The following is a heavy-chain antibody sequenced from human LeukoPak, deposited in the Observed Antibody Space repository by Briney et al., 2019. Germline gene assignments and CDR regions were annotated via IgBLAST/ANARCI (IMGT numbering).Heavy chain of an antibody. CDR2: ISSSGSTI. CDR1: GFTFSSYG. D-gene: IGHD3-10*02. V-gene: IGHV3-48*04. Sequence: GGSLRLSCAASGFTFSSYGMHWVRQAPGKGLEWVSYISSSGSTIYYADSVKGRFTISRDNAKNSPYLQMNSLRAEDTAVYYCAELGITMIGGVWGKGTTVTISS. CDR3: AELGITMIGGV. J-gene: IGHJ6*04.